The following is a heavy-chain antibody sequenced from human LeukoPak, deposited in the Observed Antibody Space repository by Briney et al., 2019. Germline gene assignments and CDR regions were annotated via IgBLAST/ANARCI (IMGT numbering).Heavy chain of an antibody. V-gene: IGHV1-2*02. CDR1: GYTFTGYY. Sequence: ASVKVSCMSSGYTFTGYYMHWARQAPGQGLEWMGWINPNSGGTNYAQKFQGRVTMTRDTSISTAYMELSRLRSDDTAVYYCARAPKVGANDYWGQGTLVTVSS. J-gene: IGHJ4*02. CDR3: ARAPKVGANDY. CDR2: INPNSGGT. D-gene: IGHD1-26*01.